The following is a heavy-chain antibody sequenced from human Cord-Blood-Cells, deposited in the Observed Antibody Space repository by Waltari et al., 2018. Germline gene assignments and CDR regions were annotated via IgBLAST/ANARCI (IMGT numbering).Heavy chain of an antibody. J-gene: IGHJ2*01. CDR3: AKDDGREDWYFDL. Sequence: QVQLVESGGGVVQPGRSLRLSCAASGFTFSSYGMHWVRQAPGKGLEWVAVISYDGSNKYYADSVKGRFTISRDNSKNTLYLQMNSLRAEDTAVYYCAKDDGREDWYFDLWGRGTLVTVSS. CDR2: ISYDGSNK. V-gene: IGHV3-30*18. CDR1: GFTFSSYG. D-gene: IGHD1-26*01.